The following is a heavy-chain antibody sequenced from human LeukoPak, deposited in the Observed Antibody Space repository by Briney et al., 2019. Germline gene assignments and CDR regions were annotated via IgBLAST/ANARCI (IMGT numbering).Heavy chain of an antibody. CDR2: IKQDGSEK. CDR3: ARPALAYCGGDCYRFDY. V-gene: IGHV3-7*03. CDR1: GFTFSSYW. D-gene: IGHD2-21*02. J-gene: IGHJ4*02. Sequence: PGGSLRLSCAASGFTFSSYWMSWVRQAPGKGLEWVANIKQDGSEKYYVDSVKGRFTISRDNAKNSLYLQMNSLRSEDTAVYYCARPALAYCGGDCYRFDYWGQGTLVTVSS.